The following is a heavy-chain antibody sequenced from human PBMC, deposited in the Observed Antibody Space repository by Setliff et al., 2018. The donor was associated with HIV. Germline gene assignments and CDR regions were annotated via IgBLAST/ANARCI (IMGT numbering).Heavy chain of an antibody. CDR1: GGSFNGYY. CDR2: INHSGST. CDR3: ARARRAGSGPKYFQH. J-gene: IGHJ1*01. D-gene: IGHD2-15*01. V-gene: IGHV4-34*01. Sequence: ASETLSLTCAVYGGSFNGYYWSWIRQPPGKGLEWIGEINHSGSTNYNPSLKSRVTMSVDKSKKQFSMRLSSVTAADTAVYYCARARRAGSGPKYFQHWGQGTLVTVSS.